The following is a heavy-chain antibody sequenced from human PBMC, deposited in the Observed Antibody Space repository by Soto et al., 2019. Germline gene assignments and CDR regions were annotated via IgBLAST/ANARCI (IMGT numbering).Heavy chain of an antibody. D-gene: IGHD3-10*01. CDR1: GGTFSSYA. Sequence: SVKVSCKASGGTFSSYAISWVRQAPGQGLEWMGGIIPIFGTANYAQKFQGRVTITADESTSTAYMELSSLRSEDTAVYYCARDDTMVRGAPLRYGVDVWGQGTTVTVSS. V-gene: IGHV1-69*13. CDR3: ARDDTMVRGAPLRYGVDV. CDR2: IIPIFGTA. J-gene: IGHJ6*02.